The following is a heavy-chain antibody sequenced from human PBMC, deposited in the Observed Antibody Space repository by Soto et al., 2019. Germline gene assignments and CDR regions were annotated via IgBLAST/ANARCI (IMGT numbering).Heavy chain of an antibody. CDR2: INAGNGNT. CDR3: ARSATVPAAIAY. V-gene: IGHV1-3*01. Sequence: QVQLVQSGAEVKKPGASVKVSCKASGYTFTSYAMHWVRQAPGQRLEWMGWINAGNGNTKYSQKFQGRVTITRDTSACTAYMGLSSLRTEDTAVYYCARSATVPAAIAYWGQGTLVTVSS. J-gene: IGHJ4*02. CDR1: GYTFTSYA. D-gene: IGHD2-2*02.